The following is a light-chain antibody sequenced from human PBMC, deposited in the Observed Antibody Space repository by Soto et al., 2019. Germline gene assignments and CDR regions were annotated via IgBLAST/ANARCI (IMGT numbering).Light chain of an antibody. CDR2: GAS. V-gene: IGKV3-20*01. Sequence: EIVLTQSPGSLSLSPGERATLSCRASQSISSKYLGWYQQKPGQAPRLLIYGASSRATGIPDRFSGTGSGTDFTLTISRLEPEDFAVYYCQQYDSSPWTFGQGTKVDI. CDR3: QQYDSSPWT. CDR1: QSISSKY. J-gene: IGKJ1*01.